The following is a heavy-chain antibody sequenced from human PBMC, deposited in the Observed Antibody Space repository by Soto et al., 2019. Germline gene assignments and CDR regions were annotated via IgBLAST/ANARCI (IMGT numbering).Heavy chain of an antibody. Sequence: EVQLLESGGGLVQPGGSLRLSCAASGFTFSSYAMSWVRQAPGKGLEWVSAISGSGGSTYYADSVKGRFTISRDNSKNTLYLQMNSLRAEDTAVYYCAKQVNSPNYYYYYMDVWGKGTTVTVSS. V-gene: IGHV3-23*01. CDR3: AKQVNSPNYYYYYMDV. D-gene: IGHD1-7*01. CDR2: ISGSGGST. J-gene: IGHJ6*03. CDR1: GFTFSSYA.